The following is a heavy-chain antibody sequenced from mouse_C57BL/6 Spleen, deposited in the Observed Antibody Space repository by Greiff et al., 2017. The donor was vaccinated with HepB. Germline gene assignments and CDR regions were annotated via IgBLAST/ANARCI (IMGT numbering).Heavy chain of an antibody. Sequence: EVQLQQSGPELVKPGASVKISCKASGYTFTDYYMNWVKQSHGKSLEWIGDINPNNGGTSYNQKFKGKATLTVDKSSSTAYMELRSLTSEDSAVYYCARIAPYDYDLAWFAYWGQGTLVTVSA. J-gene: IGHJ3*01. CDR2: INPNNGGT. CDR1: GYTFTDYY. V-gene: IGHV1-26*01. CDR3: ARIAPYDYDLAWFAY. D-gene: IGHD2-4*01.